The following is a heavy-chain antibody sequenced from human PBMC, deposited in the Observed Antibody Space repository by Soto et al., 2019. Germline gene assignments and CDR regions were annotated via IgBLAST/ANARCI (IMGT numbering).Heavy chain of an antibody. V-gene: IGHV4-31*03. CDR1: GGSISSGGYY. CDR2: IYYSGST. D-gene: IGHD5-18*01. J-gene: IGHJ4*02. Sequence: QVQLQESGPGLVKPSQTLSLTCTVSGGSISSGGYYWSWIRQHPGKGLEWIGYIYYSGSTYYNPSLKRRVTISVETSKNQSSLKLSSVTAADTAVYYCARSLSVDTAMVYGYWGQGTLVTVSS. CDR3: ARSLSVDTAMVYGY.